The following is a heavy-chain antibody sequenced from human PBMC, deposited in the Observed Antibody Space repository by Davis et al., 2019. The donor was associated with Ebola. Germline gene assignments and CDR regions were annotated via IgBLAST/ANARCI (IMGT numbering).Heavy chain of an antibody. CDR2: VNPKSGNT. CDR1: GYDFSKYD. CDR3: ARGEGFGKRGEL. Sequence: ASVKVSCKAFGYDFSKYDVHWVRQAPGQGLEWMGWVNPKSGNTDYDQVFQGRLSLTRDTSIDTIYMELGPLRSEDTAVYYCARGEGFGKRGELWGQGTLVTVAS. V-gene: IGHV1-8*01. D-gene: IGHD1-26*01. J-gene: IGHJ4*02.